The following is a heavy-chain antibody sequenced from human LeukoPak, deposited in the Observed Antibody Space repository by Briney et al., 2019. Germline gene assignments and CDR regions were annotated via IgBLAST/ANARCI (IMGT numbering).Heavy chain of an antibody. CDR3: ARGSYCSSTSCYAFFDY. D-gene: IGHD2-2*01. Sequence: SVKVSCKASGGTFSSYAISWVRQAPGQGLEWMGGIIPIFGTANYAQKFQGRVTITTDESTSTAYMELSSPRSEDTAVYYCARGSYCSSTSCYAFFDYWGQGTLVTVSS. CDR2: IIPIFGTA. J-gene: IGHJ4*02. CDR1: GGTFSSYA. V-gene: IGHV1-69*05.